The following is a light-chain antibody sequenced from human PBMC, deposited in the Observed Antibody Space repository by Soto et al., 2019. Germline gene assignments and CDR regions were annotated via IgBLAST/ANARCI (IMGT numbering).Light chain of an antibody. CDR3: QQYGSSPPWT. Sequence: EIVLTQSPGTLSVSPGERATLSCRASQSVSSSYLAWYQQKPGQAPRLLIYGASSRATGIPDRFSGSGSGTDFTLTISRLEPEDFAVYYCQQYGSSPPWTFGQGTKVDIK. CDR2: GAS. CDR1: QSVSSSY. V-gene: IGKV3-20*01. J-gene: IGKJ1*01.